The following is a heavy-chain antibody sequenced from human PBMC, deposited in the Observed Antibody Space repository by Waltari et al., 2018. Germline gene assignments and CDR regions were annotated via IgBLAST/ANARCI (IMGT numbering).Heavy chain of an antibody. CDR1: GGTFSSYA. V-gene: IGHV1-69*15. CDR3: ARRSRELDFDY. Sequence: QVQLVQSGAEVKKPGSSVKVSCKASGGTFSSYAISWVRQAPGQGLEWMGRISPIFGTANYAQKFQGRVTITADESTSTAYMELSSLRSEDTAVYYCARRSRELDFDYWGQGTLVTVSS. J-gene: IGHJ4*02. D-gene: IGHD1-26*01. CDR2: ISPIFGTA.